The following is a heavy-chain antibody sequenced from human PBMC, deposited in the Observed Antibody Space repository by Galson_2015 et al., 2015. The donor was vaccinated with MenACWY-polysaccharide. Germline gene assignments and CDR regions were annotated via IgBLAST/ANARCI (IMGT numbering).Heavy chain of an antibody. CDR3: AKGDHYIAARRGLDYYYYGMDV. D-gene: IGHD6-6*01. CDR1: GFTFDDYT. Sequence: SLRLSCAASGFTFDDYTMHWVRQAPGKGLEWVSLISWDGGSTYYADSVKGRFTISRDNSKNSLYLQMNSLRTEDTALYYCAKGDHYIAARRGLDYYYYGMDVWGQGTTVTVSS. V-gene: IGHV3-43*01. CDR2: ISWDGGST. J-gene: IGHJ6*02.